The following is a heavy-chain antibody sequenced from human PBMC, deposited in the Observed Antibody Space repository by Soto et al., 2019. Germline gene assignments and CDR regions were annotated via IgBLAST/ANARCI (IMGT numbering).Heavy chain of an antibody. CDR2: IYHSGST. CDR1: GYSISSGYY. V-gene: IGHV4-38-2*02. J-gene: IGHJ4*01. CDR3: ARDSGYGSVNSVNHYLDY. D-gene: IGHD3-10*01. Sequence: CAVSGYSISSGYYWGWIRQPPGKGLEWIGSIYHSGSTYYNPSLKSRVTISVDTSKNQFSLKLSSVTAADTAVYYCARDSGYGSVNSVNHYLDYWGHGTLVTVSS.